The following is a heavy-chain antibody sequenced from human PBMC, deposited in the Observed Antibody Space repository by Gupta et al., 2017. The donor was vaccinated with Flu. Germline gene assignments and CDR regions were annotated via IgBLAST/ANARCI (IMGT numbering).Heavy chain of an antibody. D-gene: IGHD5-12*01. CDR2: IWYDGSNK. CDR1: GFTFSSYG. CDR3: ARDGGGYSGYDFYGRLSNAFDI. V-gene: IGHV3-33*01. J-gene: IGHJ3*02. Sequence: GVQPGRSLRLSCAASGFTFSSYGMHWVRQAPGKGLEWVAVIWYDGSNKYYADSVKGRFTISRDNSKNTLYLQMNSLRAEDTAVYYCARDGGGYSGYDFYGRLSNAFDIWGQGTMVTVAS.